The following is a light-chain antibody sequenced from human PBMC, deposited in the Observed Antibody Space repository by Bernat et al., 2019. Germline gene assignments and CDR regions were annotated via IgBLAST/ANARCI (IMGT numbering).Light chain of an antibody. CDR2: DVS. CDR1: SSDVGGYNY. V-gene: IGLV2-14*03. Sequence: QSALTQPASLSGSPGQSITIPCTGTSSDVGGYNYVSWYQQHPGKAPKLMIYDVSDRPPGVSNRFSGSKSGNTASLTISGLQAEDEADYYCSSYTSSSTLVFGGGTKLTVL. CDR3: SSYTSSSTLV. J-gene: IGLJ3*02.